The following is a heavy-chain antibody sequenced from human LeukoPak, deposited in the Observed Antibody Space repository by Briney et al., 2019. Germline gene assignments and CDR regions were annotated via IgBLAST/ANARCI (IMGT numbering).Heavy chain of an antibody. CDR2: LSSSGGNP. D-gene: IGHD2-15*01. V-gene: IGHV3-23*01. CDR3: TKDRSQAPHWYFDL. Sequence: PGGSLRLSCAASGFTFGNYAMNWVRQAPGKGLEWVSSLSSSGGNPNYADSVKGRFTISRDNSKNTLYLQMNSLRVEDTAVYYCTKDRSQAPHWYFDLWGRGTLVTVSS. CDR1: GFTFGNYA. J-gene: IGHJ2*01.